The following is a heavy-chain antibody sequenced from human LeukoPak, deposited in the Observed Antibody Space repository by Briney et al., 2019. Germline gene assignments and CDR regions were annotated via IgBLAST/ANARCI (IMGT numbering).Heavy chain of an antibody. Sequence: PSETLSLTCAVYGGSFSGYYWSWIRQPPGKGLEWIGEINHSVSTNYNPSLKSRVTISVDTSKNQFSLKLSSVTAADTAVYYCAMRVVGYCSSTSCYPFDYWGQGTLVTVSS. CDR1: GGSFSGYY. D-gene: IGHD2-2*01. V-gene: IGHV4-34*01. CDR2: INHSVST. CDR3: AMRVVGYCSSTSCYPFDY. J-gene: IGHJ4*02.